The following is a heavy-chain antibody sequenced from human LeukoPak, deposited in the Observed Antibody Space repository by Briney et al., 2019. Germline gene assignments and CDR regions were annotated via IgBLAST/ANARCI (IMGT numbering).Heavy chain of an antibody. D-gene: IGHD2-21*01. CDR1: GDSIRTYS. J-gene: IGHJ6*02. Sequence: SETLSLTCTVSGDSIRTYSWSWIRQSPGKGLEWIGYIDYTGSTNYNPSLKSRVTISVDTSKNHFSLKLTSVTAADTAVYYCARHPVLLSGMDVWGQGTTVTVSS. CDR3: ARHPVLLSGMDV. V-gene: IGHV4-59*08. CDR2: IDYTGST.